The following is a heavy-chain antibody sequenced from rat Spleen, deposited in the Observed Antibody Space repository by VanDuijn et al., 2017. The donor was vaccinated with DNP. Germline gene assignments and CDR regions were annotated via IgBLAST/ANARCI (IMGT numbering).Heavy chain of an antibody. D-gene: IGHD1-7*01. J-gene: IGHJ3*01. CDR2: ISTNGGNS. CDR1: GFTFSKYG. Sequence: EVQLVESGGDLVQPGRSLKLSCAASGFTFSKYGMAWVRQAPTQGLEWVASISTNGGNSYYRDSVKGRFTISRDNAKNTQYLQMDSLRSEDTATYYCATSSYYGYDYGFGYWGQGTLVTVSS. V-gene: IGHV5S13*01. CDR3: ATSSYYGYDYGFGY.